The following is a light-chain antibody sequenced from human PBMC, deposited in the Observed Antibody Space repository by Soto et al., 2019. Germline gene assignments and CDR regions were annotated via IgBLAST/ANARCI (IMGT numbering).Light chain of an antibody. CDR2: DSS. Sequence: DIQLTQSPSSLSASVGDRITITCRASQSISTYLNWYKQKPGEAPTLLVYDSSTLQSGVPSRFSGSGFGAEFTLTVSSLQPEDFATYYGQQCYSNPSWTFGRGTKVVIK. J-gene: IGKJ1*01. CDR1: QSISTY. V-gene: IGKV1-39*01. CDR3: QQCYSNPSWT.